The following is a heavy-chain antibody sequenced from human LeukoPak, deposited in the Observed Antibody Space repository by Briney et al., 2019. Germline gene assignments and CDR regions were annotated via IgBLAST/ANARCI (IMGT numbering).Heavy chain of an antibody. J-gene: IGHJ4*02. D-gene: IGHD2-2*01. CDR3: ARDYCSTTTCLDY. Sequence: GGSLRLSCAASGFTFSNYGMQWVRQAPGKGLEWVAVIWYDGSYKYYADSVKGRFTISRDDSKNTLYLQMNSLRAEDTGVYYCARDYCSTTTCLDYWGQGTLVTVSS. V-gene: IGHV3-33*01. CDR1: GFTFSNYG. CDR2: IWYDGSYK.